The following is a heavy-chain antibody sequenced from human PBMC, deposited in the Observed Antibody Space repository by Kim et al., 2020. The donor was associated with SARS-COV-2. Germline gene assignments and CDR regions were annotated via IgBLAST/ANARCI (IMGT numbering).Heavy chain of an antibody. D-gene: IGHD6-13*01. Sequence: RFTISRDNAKNSLYLQMNSLRAEDTAVYYCARAGRGIYSSSWYAHRNFDYWGQGTLVTVSS. V-gene: IGHV3-7*04. J-gene: IGHJ4*02. CDR3: ARAGRGIYSSSWYAHRNFDY.